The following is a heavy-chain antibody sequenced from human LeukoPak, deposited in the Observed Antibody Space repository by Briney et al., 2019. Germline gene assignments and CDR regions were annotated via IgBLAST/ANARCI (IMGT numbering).Heavy chain of an antibody. Sequence: SSVKVFCKASGGTFSSYAISWVRQAPGQGLEWMGGIIPIFGTANYAQKFQGRVTITADESTSTAYMELSSLRSEDTAVYYCAREASGSSRPFDYWGQGTLVTVSS. D-gene: IGHD6-13*01. J-gene: IGHJ4*02. CDR3: AREASGSSRPFDY. CDR1: GGTFSSYA. V-gene: IGHV1-69*01. CDR2: IIPIFGTA.